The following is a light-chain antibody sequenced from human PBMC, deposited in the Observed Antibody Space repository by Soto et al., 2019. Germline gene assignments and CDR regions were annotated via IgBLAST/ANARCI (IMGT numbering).Light chain of an antibody. J-gene: IGKJ2*01. CDR2: AAS. CDR3: QQYKNWPPYT. Sequence: DIPLTQSPSTLSASVGDRVTLTCRASQSLNTRLAWYQQKPGKAPKLLIYAASSLQSGVPSRFSGSGSGTDFTLTISSLQSEDFAVYYCQQYKNWPPYTFGQGTKV. V-gene: IGKV1-5*01. CDR1: QSLNTR.